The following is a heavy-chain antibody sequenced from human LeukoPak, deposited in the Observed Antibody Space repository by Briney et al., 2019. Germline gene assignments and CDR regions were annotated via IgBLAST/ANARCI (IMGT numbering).Heavy chain of an antibody. V-gene: IGHV3-73*01. CDR3: ARGNPQIDYTLDY. J-gene: IGHJ4*02. Sequence: GGSLRLSCAASGLTFSGSGIHWVRQASGKGLEWLGRIGRQGDSDATRYAASLKGKFTISRVDSRNTAYLQMNSLRAEDTAVYYCARGNPQIDYTLDYWGQGTLVTVSS. D-gene: IGHD3-16*01. CDR2: IGRQGDSDAT. CDR1: GLTFSGSG.